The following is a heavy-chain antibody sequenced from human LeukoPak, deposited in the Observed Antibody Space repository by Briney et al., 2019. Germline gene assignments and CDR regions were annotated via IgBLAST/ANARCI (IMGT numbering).Heavy chain of an antibody. CDR2: INPNSGGT. V-gene: IGHV1-2*02. Sequence: ASVKVSCKASGYTFTGYCMHWVRQAPGQGLEWMGWINPNSGGTIYAQKFQGRVTMTRDTSINTAYMELSRLRSEDTAVYYCARDWVTMVVTAVGDYWGQGTLVTVSS. J-gene: IGHJ4*02. CDR1: GYTFTGYC. CDR3: ARDWVTMVVTAVGDY. D-gene: IGHD4-23*01.